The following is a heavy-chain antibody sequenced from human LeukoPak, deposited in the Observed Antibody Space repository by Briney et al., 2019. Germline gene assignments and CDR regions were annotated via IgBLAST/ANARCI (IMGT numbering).Heavy chain of an antibody. CDR2: MNPNSGNT. Sequence: ASVKVSCKASGYTFTSYDINWVRQATGQGLEWMGWMNPNSGNTGYAQKFQGRVTITRNTSISTAYMELSSLRSEDTAVYYCARDWTYCSVGGCSRSFFDYWGQGTLITVSS. D-gene: IGHD2-15*01. CDR1: GYTFTSYD. CDR3: ARDWTYCSVGGCSRSFFDY. J-gene: IGHJ4*02. V-gene: IGHV1-8*01.